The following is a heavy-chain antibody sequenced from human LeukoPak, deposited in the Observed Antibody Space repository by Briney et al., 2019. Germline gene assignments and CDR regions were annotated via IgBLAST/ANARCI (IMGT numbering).Heavy chain of an antibody. CDR1: AFTFSDYS. J-gene: IGHJ6*03. V-gene: IGHV3-21*01. Sequence: KSGGSLRLSCAASAFTFSDYSMNWVRQAPGKGLEWVAYISSGSTYIYCADSVKGRFTISRDNAQRSMYLQMNSLRAEDTAVYYCARGYSSSWFSYYYYYMDVWGKGTTVTVSS. CDR2: ISSGSTYI. D-gene: IGHD6-13*01. CDR3: ARGYSSSWFSYYYYYMDV.